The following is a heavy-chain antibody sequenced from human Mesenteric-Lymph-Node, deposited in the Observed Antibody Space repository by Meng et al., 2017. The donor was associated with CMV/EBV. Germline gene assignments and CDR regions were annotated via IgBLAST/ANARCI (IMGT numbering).Heavy chain of an antibody. V-gene: IGHV3-30*02. J-gene: IGHJ4*02. CDR1: GFIFSNHG. CDR3: ATKVVDDLDY. Sequence: GESLKISCAASGFIFSNHGMHWVRQAPGKGPEWVATIWQDGSKKYYGDSERGRFAVSRDNSKNTLYLQMDSLRVDDTSVYYCATKVVDDLDYWGQGTLVTVSS. CDR2: IWQDGSKK.